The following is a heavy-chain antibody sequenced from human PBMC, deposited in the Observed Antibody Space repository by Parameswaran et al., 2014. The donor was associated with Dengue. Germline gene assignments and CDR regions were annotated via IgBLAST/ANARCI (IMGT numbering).Heavy chain of an antibody. Sequence: RWIRQPPGKGLEWIGEINHSGSTNYNPSLKSRVTISVDTSKNQFSLKLSSVTAADTAVYYCAGFRRQPAAKGYYYYGMDVWGQGTTVTVSS. D-gene: IGHD2-2*01. CDR2: INHSGST. V-gene: IGHV4-34*01. CDR3: AGFRRQPAAKGYYYYGMDV. J-gene: IGHJ6*02.